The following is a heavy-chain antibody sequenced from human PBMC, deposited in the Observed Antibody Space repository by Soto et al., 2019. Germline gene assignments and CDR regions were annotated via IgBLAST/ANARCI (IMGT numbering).Heavy chain of an antibody. D-gene: IGHD3-10*01. CDR1: GFTFDDYA. CDR2: ISWNSGSI. Sequence: EVQLVESGGGLVQPGRSLRLSCAASGFTFDDYAMHWVRQAPGKGLEWVSGISWNSGSIGYADSVKGRFTISRDNAKNSLYLQMNSLRAEDTALYYCAKGNFGAYDYWGQGTLVTVFS. V-gene: IGHV3-9*01. CDR3: AKGNFGAYDY. J-gene: IGHJ4*02.